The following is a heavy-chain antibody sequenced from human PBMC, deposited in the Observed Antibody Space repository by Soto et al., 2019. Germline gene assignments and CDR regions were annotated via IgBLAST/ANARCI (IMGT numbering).Heavy chain of an antibody. CDR2: IFWNDAK. CDR3: AYRRGGSSSGGNFDY. Sequence: QIALKESGPTLVTPSQPLTLTCTFSWFSFSTTGAGVGWIRQPPGKALEWLALIFWNDAKRYSPSLRSRLTIIEDTSKNQVVLTMTNVDPVDTDTYYCAYRRGGSSSGGNFDYWGQGTPVTVYS. J-gene: IGHJ4*02. CDR1: WFSFSTTGAG. V-gene: IGHV2-5*01. D-gene: IGHD2-15*01.